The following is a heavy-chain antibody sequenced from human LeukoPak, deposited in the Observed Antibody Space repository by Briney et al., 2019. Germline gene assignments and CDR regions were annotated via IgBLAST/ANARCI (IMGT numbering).Heavy chain of an antibody. CDR2: ISGSGGST. CDR1: GFTFGDLA. V-gene: IGHV3-23*01. D-gene: IGHD1-7*01. Sequence: GGSLRLSCSTSGFTFGDLAMPWLRQAPGQGLEWVSVISGSGGSTYYADSVKGRFTISRDNSKNTLYLQMNSLRAEDTAVYYCARSRGNYEYSFDYWGQGTLVTVSS. CDR3: ARSRGNYEYSFDY. J-gene: IGHJ4*02.